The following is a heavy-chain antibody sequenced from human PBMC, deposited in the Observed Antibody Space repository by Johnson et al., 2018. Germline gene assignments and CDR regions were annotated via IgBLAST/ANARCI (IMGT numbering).Heavy chain of an antibody. Sequence: VQLQESGGGLVQXGGSLRLSCAASGFSFSNYWMHWVRQTPEKGLVWVSSISSSSSYIYYADSVKGRFTISRDNAKRSLYLQMNSLRAEDPAVYYCARDCWGHNPTMIGGCSYYYSMDVWGQGTTVTVSS. J-gene: IGHJ6*02. CDR1: GFSFSNYW. CDR2: ISSSSSYI. CDR3: ARDCWGHNPTMIGGCSYYYSMDV. D-gene: IGHD3-22*01. V-gene: IGHV3-21*01.